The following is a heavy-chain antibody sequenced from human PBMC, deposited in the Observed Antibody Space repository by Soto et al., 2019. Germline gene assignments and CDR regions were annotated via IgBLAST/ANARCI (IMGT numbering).Heavy chain of an antibody. CDR2: IYYSGST. V-gene: IGHV4-39*01. Sequence: GKGLEWIGYIYYSGSTYYNPSLKSRVTISVDWTKNQFSLKLSSVTAADTALYYCARHEVGTPGSTKILDFWVQRTLVSGSS. D-gene: IGHD1-26*01. CDR3: ARHEVGTPGSTKILDF. J-gene: IGHJ4*02.